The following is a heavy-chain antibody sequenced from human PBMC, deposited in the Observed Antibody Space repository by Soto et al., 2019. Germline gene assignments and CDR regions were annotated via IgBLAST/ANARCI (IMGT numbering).Heavy chain of an antibody. J-gene: IGHJ6*02. CDR3: ARGAGITMVRGVITPTRIKAGMDV. Sequence: SETLSLTCAVYGGSFSGYYWNWIRQPPGKGLEWIGEINHSGSTNYNPSLKSRVTISVDTSKNQFSLKLSSVTAADTAVYYCARGAGITMVRGVITPTRIKAGMDVWGQGTTVTVSS. CDR2: INHSGST. CDR1: GGSFSGYY. D-gene: IGHD3-10*01. V-gene: IGHV4-34*01.